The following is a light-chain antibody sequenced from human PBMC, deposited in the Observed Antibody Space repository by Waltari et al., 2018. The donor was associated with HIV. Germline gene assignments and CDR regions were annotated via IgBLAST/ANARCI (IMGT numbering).Light chain of an antibody. J-gene: IGKJ1*01. CDR1: HGLLNSNGYNY. V-gene: IGKV2-28*01. CDR2: LGS. CDR3: MQALQSPRT. Sequence: DIVMTQSPLSLPVTPGEPASISCRSSHGLLNSNGYNYLDWYRQKPGQSPQLLIYLGSNRASGVPDRFSGSGSGTDFTLKISRVEAEDVGVYYCMQALQSPRTFGQGTTVEIK.